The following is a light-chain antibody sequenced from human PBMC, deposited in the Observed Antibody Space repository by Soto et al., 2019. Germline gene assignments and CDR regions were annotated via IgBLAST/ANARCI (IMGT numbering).Light chain of an antibody. CDR3: QQYNNWPAIT. CDR1: QGIGDT. J-gene: IGKJ5*01. Sequence: EIVMTQSPATLSVSPGEGATLSFRASQGIGDTLAWYQQKPGQAPRLLIYGASSRAPGIPARFSGFGSGTDFTLTISSLQSEDFAIYYCQQYNNWPAITFGQGTLLAIK. V-gene: IGKV3D-15*01. CDR2: GAS.